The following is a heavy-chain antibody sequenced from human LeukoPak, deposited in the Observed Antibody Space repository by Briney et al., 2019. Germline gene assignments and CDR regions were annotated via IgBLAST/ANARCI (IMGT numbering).Heavy chain of an antibody. CDR1: GYMFTELS. D-gene: IGHD3-22*01. V-gene: IGHV1-24*01. CDR2: FDPEDDGK. CDR3: AAELSSGYSDY. Sequence: ASVKVSCKVSGYMFTELSMHWVRQAPGKGLEWMGGFDPEDDGKMYAQKFQGRVTMTEDTSTDTAYMELSSLRSEDTAVYYCAAELSSGYSDYWGQGTLVTVSS. J-gene: IGHJ4*02.